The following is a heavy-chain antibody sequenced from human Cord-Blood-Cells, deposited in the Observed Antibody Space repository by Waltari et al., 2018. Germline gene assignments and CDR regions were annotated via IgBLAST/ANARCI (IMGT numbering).Heavy chain of an antibody. CDR1: GFSPSTRGMR. V-gene: IGHV2-70*04. CDR2: LDWDAYK. CDR3: ARTNPYSSSWYYFDY. Sequence: QVTLKESGPALVKPTQTLTLTCTFSGFSPSTRGMRVSWLRQPPWKALEWLARLDWDAYKFYRTSPKTRLTISWDTSKNQVVLTMTNMDPVDTATYYCARTNPYSSSWYYFDYWGQGTLVTVSS. D-gene: IGHD6-13*01. J-gene: IGHJ4*02.